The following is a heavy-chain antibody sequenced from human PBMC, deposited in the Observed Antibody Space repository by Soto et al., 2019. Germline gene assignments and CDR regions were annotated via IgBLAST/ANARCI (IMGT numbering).Heavy chain of an antibody. CDR1: GFTFSSYA. CDR3: AKNGRGAVVVPAAMRHFDY. CDR2: ISGSGGST. V-gene: IGHV3-23*01. Sequence: GGSLRLSCAASGFTFSSYAMSWVRQAPGKGLEWVSAISGSGGSTYYADSVKGRFTISRDNSKNTLYLQMNSLRAEDTAVYYCAKNGRGAVVVPAAMRHFDYWGQGTLVTVSS. D-gene: IGHD2-2*01. J-gene: IGHJ4*02.